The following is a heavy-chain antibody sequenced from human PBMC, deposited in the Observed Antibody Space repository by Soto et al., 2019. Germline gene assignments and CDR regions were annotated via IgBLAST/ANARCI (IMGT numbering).Heavy chain of an antibody. D-gene: IGHD5-18*01. J-gene: IGHJ4*02. CDR3: AREPNESYYFDY. CDR2: IRPSGGRT. CDR1: GYTFTNYY. V-gene: IGHV1-46*01. Sequence: QVHLVQSGAEVKKPGASVKVSCKASGYTFTNYYIHWVRQTPGQGLEGLGIIRPSGGRTEYAQRFQGRVTMTRDTSTSTVYMELTSLPSEDTAVYYCAREPNESYYFDYWGQGTLVTVSS.